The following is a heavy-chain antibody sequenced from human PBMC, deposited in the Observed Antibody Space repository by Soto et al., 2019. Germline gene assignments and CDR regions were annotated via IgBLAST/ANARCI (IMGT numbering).Heavy chain of an antibody. Sequence: PSETLSLTCTVSGDSLSSNSHYWGWIRQPPGKGLEWIVSISYSGKTYYNSSLKSRVTISVDTSKNQFSLKLTSVTAADTAVYYCARHGNYGSGSEFASVDYWGLGTLVTVSS. CDR1: GDSLSSNSHY. D-gene: IGHD3-10*01. CDR2: ISYSGKT. V-gene: IGHV4-39*01. CDR3: ARHGNYGSGSEFASVDY. J-gene: IGHJ4*02.